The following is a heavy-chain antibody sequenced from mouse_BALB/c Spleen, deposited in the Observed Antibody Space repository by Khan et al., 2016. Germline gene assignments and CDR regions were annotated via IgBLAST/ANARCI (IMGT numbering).Heavy chain of an antibody. J-gene: IGHJ3*01. Sequence: EVKLLESGGGLVQPGGSLKLSCAASGFDFRRYWMSWVRQAPGKGLEWIGEINPDSRTINYSPSLKDKFTISSDNAKSTLYLQMSKVRSEDTALYYCARAGYYGYLAYWGQGTLVSVSA. CDR3: ARAGYYGYLAY. CDR2: INPDSRTI. D-gene: IGHD1-1*01. CDR1: GFDFRRYW. V-gene: IGHV4-1*02.